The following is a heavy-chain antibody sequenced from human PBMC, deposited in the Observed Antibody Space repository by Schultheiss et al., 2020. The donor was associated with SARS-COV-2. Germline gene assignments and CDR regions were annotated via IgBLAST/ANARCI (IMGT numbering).Heavy chain of an antibody. Sequence: GGSLRLSCAASGFTFSNAWMSWVRQAPGKGLEWVGRIKSKTDGGTTDYAAPVKGRFTISRDDSKNTLYLQMNSLKTEDTAVYYCTTATKYDILTGYYYFDYWGQGTLVTVSS. CDR3: TTATKYDILTGYYYFDY. D-gene: IGHD3-9*01. CDR1: GFTFSNAW. V-gene: IGHV3-15*01. CDR2: IKSKTDGGTT. J-gene: IGHJ4*02.